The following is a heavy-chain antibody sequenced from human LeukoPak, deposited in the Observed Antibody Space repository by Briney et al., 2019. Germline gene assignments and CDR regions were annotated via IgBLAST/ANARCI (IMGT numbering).Heavy chain of an antibody. J-gene: IGHJ4*02. CDR2: ISSSGGNT. CDR1: TFNNYA. Sequence: PGGSLRLSCAASTFNNYAMTWVRQAPGKGLECVSVISSSGGNTYYADSVRGRFTISRDNSKNTLYLQMNSLRAEDTAVYYCAKVKGIWSGYPFDFWGQGTLVTVSS. V-gene: IGHV3-23*01. CDR3: AKVKGIWSGYPFDF. D-gene: IGHD3-3*01.